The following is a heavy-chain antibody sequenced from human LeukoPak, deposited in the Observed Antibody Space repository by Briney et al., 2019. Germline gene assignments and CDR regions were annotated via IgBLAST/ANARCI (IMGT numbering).Heavy chain of an antibody. CDR3: ARDWGTSSLYLVN. J-gene: IGHJ4*02. CDR2: IQNDGNNK. D-gene: IGHD6-6*01. CDR1: GFTSSSNG. Sequence: GGSLRLSCAASGFTSSSNGMHWVRQAPGKGLECVAFIQNDGNNKKYADSVKGRFTISRDNSKNTLYLPMNSLRAEDTAVYYCARDWGTSSLYLVNWGQGTLVTVSS. V-gene: IGHV3-30*02.